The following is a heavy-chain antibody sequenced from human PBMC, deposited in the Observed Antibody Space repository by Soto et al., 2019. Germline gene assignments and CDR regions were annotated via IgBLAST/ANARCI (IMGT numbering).Heavy chain of an antibody. CDR3: ASGEFGITMIVVVRGEPRTIKRWAFDI. Sequence: SVKVCCEASGGTFSSYSISWVRQAPGQGLEWMGGIIPIFGTANYAQKFQGRVTITADESTSTAYMELSSLRSEDTAVYYCASGEFGITMIVVVRGEPRTIKRWAFDIWGQGTMVTVSS. V-gene: IGHV1-69*13. J-gene: IGHJ3*02. CDR2: IIPIFGTA. CDR1: GGTFSSYS. D-gene: IGHD3-22*01.